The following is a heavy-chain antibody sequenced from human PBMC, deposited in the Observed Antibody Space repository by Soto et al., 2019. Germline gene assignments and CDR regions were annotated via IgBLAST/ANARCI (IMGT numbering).Heavy chain of an antibody. Sequence: ASVKVSCKVSGYTLTELSMHWVRQAPGKGLEWMGGFDPEDGETIYAQKSQGRVTMTEDTSTDTAYMELSSLRSEDTAVYYCETITGTAFDYWGQGTLVTVSS. CDR3: ETITGTAFDY. D-gene: IGHD1-20*01. CDR1: GYTLTELS. J-gene: IGHJ4*02. CDR2: FDPEDGET. V-gene: IGHV1-24*01.